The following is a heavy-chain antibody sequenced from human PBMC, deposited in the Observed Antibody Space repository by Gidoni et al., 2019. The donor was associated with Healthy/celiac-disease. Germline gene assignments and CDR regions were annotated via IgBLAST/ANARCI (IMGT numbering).Heavy chain of an antibody. Sequence: QVQLVQSGAEVKKPGSSVKVSCKASGGTFSSSAISWVRQAPGQGLERMGGIIPIFGTANYAQKFQGRVTITADESTSTAYMELSSLRSEDTAVYYCARTSGWYESQAFDYWGQGTLVTVSS. CDR3: ARTSGWYESQAFDY. J-gene: IGHJ4*02. CDR1: GGTFSSSA. D-gene: IGHD6-19*01. CDR2: IIPIFGTA. V-gene: IGHV1-69*01.